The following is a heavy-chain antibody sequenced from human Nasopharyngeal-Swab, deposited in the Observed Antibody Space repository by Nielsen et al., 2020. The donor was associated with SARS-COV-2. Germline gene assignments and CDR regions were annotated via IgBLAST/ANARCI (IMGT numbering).Heavy chain of an antibody. CDR2: IYYSGST. V-gene: IGHV4-59*01. J-gene: IGHJ3*02. CDR3: ARDSGTSPWGPDAFDI. Sequence: RQAPGKGLEWIGYIYYSGSTNYNPSLRSRVTISVDTSKNQFSLKLSSVTAADTAAYYCARDSGTSPWGPDAFDIWGQGTMVTVSS. D-gene: IGHD7-27*01.